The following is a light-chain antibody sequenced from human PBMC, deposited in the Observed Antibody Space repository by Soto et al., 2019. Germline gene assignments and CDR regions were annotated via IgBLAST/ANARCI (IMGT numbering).Light chain of an antibody. Sequence: EIVLTQSPGTLSLSPGERATLSCRTSQSVNSNFLAWYQQKPGQAPMLLVYGSSTRAAGVPDRFSGSGSGTDFTLTISRLEPEDFAVYYCQQYGHSPLLYTFGQGTKLGVK. CDR2: GSS. J-gene: IGKJ2*01. CDR3: QQYGHSPLLYT. V-gene: IGKV3-20*01. CDR1: QSVNSNF.